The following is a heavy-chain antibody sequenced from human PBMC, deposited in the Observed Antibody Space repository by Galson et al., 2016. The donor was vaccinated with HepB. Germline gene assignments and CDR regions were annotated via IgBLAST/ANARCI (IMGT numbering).Heavy chain of an antibody. Sequence: SVKVSCKASGYAFSSYAMHWVRQAPGQRLEWMGWINAANGNTKYSQKFQGRVTLSTDTSVRTAYMELSSLRSEDTAVYYCAGPLSAHCGGDCYSYWGQGTLVTVSS. CDR2: INAANGNT. V-gene: IGHV1-3*01. D-gene: IGHD2-21*02. CDR1: GYAFSSYA. J-gene: IGHJ4*02. CDR3: AGPLSAHCGGDCYSY.